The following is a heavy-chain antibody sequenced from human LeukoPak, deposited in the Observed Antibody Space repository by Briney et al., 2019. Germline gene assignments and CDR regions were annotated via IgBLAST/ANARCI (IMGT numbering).Heavy chain of an antibody. J-gene: IGHJ6*02. D-gene: IGHD6-19*01. V-gene: IGHV4-39*01. CDR1: GGSISSSSYY. CDR3: ARHSRAVAGYYYYYYGMDV. Sequence: SETPSLTCTVSGGSISSSSYYWGWIRQPPGKGLEWIGSIYYSGSTYYNPSLKSRVTISVDTSKNQFSLKLSSVTAADTAVYYCARHSRAVAGYYYYYYGMDVWGQGTAVTVSS. CDR2: IYYSGST.